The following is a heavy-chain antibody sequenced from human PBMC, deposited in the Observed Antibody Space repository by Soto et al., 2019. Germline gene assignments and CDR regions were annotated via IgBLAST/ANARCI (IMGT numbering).Heavy chain of an antibody. CDR1: GFTFRSYA. J-gene: IGHJ6*02. D-gene: IGHD3-9*01. Sequence: PGGSLRLSCAASGFTFRSYAMSWVRQAPGKGLEWVSGISGSGGRTDYADSVKGRFTISRDNSKNTLYLQMNSLRAEDTAVYYCAKVSTPHFLLFIIGDHHYRIAFCGQGTSVPGSS. CDR2: ISGSGGRT. CDR3: AKVSTPHFLLFIIGDHHYRIAF. V-gene: IGHV3-23*01.